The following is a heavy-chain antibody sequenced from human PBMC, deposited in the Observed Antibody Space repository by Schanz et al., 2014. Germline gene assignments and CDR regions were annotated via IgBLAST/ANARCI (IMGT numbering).Heavy chain of an antibody. J-gene: IGHJ6*02. CDR2: IYYSGST. V-gene: IGHV4-59*01. Sequence: QVQLQESGPGLVKPSETLSLTCTVSGGSISNYYWSWIRQPPGKGLELIGYIYYSGSTNYNPSLKSRVTISVDTSKNQFSLKLSSVTAADTAVYYCARAEINSGYARYYYGMDVWGQGTTVTVSS. D-gene: IGHD5-12*01. CDR1: GGSISNYY. CDR3: ARAEINSGYARYYYGMDV.